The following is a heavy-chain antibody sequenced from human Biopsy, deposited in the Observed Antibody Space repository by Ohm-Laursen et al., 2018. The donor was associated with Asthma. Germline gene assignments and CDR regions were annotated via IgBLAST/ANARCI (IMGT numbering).Heavy chain of an antibody. J-gene: IGHJ5*02. D-gene: IGHD3-22*01. CDR1: GFAFNNSS. CDR3: AKITTDRQKANNWFDP. CDR2: ISARGVRT. V-gene: IGHV3-23*01. Sequence: SLRLSCTASGFAFNNSSMTWVRQAPGKGLEWVSSISARGVRTFYADSVKGRLTVSRDSSRNTLYLQLSTLRVEDTAVYFCAKITTDRQKANNWFDPWGQGTLV.